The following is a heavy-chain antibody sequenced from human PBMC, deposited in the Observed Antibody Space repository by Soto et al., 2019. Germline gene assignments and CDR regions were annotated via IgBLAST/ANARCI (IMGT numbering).Heavy chain of an antibody. CDR1: GGSISSGGYY. V-gene: IGHV4-31*03. CDR3: ARDRQRSSFDY. J-gene: IGHJ4*02. CDR2: IYYSGST. D-gene: IGHD6-25*01. Sequence: SETLSLTCTVPGGSISSGGYYWSWIRQHPGKGLEWIGYIYYSGSTYYNPSLKSRVTISVDTSKNQFSLKLSSVTAADTAVYHCARDRQRSSFDYWGQGTLVTVSS.